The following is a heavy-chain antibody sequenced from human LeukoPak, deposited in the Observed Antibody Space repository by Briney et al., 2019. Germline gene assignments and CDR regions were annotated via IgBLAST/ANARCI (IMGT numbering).Heavy chain of an antibody. D-gene: IGHD1-26*01. V-gene: IGHV4-39*01. J-gene: IGHJ4*02. Sequence: SETLSLTCTVSGGSISSSSYYWGWIRQPPGKGLEWIGSIYYSGSTYYNPSLKSRVTISVDTSKNQFPLKLSSVTAADTAVYYCARVGSFDYWGQGTLVTVSS. CDR1: GGSISSSSYY. CDR2: IYYSGST. CDR3: ARVGSFDY.